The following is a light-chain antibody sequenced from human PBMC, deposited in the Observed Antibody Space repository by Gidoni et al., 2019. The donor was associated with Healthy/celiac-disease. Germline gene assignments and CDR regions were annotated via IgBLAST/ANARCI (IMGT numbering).Light chain of an antibody. CDR1: QSLLHSDGKTY. Sequence: DIVMTQTPLSLSVTPGQPASISCKSSQSLLHSDGKTYLYWYLQKPGQPPQLLIYEVSNRFSGVPERFSGSGSGTDFTLKSSRVEAEDVGVYCMQSIQPPMYTFGQGTKLEIK. V-gene: IGKV2D-29*01. CDR3: MQSIQPPMYT. J-gene: IGKJ2*01. CDR2: EVS.